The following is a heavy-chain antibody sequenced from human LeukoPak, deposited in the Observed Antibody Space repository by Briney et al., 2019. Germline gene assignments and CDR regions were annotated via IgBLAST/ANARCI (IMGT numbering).Heavy chain of an antibody. CDR1: GFTFSDYY. CDR3: ALAVLWFGEFSPY. D-gene: IGHD3-10*01. CDR2: ISSSSSYT. V-gene: IGHV3-11*06. Sequence: PGGSLRLSCAASGFTFSDYYMSWIRQAPGKGLEWFSYISSSSSYTNYADSVKGRFTISRDNAKNSLYLQMNSLRAEDTAVYYCALAVLWFGEFSPYWGQGTLVTVSS. J-gene: IGHJ4*02.